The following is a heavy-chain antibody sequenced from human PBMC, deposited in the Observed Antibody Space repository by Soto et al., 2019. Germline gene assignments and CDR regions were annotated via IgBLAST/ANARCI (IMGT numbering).Heavy chain of an antibody. Sequence: GGSLRISCAASGFTFSSYSMNWVRQAPGKGLEWVSAISGSGGSTYYADSVKGRFTISRDNSKNTLYLQMNSLRAEDTAVYYCARDTGSPDYWGQGTLVTVSS. V-gene: IGHV3-23*01. CDR3: ARDTGSPDY. J-gene: IGHJ4*02. D-gene: IGHD3-10*01. CDR1: GFTFSSYS. CDR2: ISGSGGST.